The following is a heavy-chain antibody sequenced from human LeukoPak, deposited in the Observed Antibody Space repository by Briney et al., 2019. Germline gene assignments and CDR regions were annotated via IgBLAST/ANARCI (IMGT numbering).Heavy chain of an antibody. CDR3: ARDRGSGPFDY. V-gene: IGHV3-21*01. Sequence: GGSLRLSCAASGFTFSSYSMNWVRQAPGKGLEWVSSISSSSSYIYYADSVKGRFTIPRDNAKNSLYLQMNSLRAEDTAVYYCARDRGSGPFDYWGQGTLVTVSS. D-gene: IGHD6-19*01. CDR1: GFTFSSYS. J-gene: IGHJ4*02. CDR2: ISSSSSYI.